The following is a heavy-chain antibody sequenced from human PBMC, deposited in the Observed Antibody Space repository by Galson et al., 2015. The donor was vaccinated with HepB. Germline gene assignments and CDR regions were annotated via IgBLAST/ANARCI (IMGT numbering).Heavy chain of an antibody. CDR2: IIPILGIA. V-gene: IGHV1-69*02. J-gene: IGHJ5*02. CDR3: ARGEDGDYVRWFDP. CDR1: GGTFSSYT. Sequence: SVKVSCKASGGTFSSYTISWVRQAPGQGLEWMGRIIPILGIANYAQKFQGRVTITADKSTSTAYMELSSLRSEDTAVYYCARGEDGDYVRWFDPWGQGTLVTVSS. D-gene: IGHD4-17*01.